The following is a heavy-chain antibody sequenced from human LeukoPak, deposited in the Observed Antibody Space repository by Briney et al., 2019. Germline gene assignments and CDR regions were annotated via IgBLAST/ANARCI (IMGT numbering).Heavy chain of an antibody. CDR1: GGSISSGGYS. V-gene: IGHV4-30-2*01. CDR2: IYHSGST. Sequence: SETLSLTCAVSGGSISSGGYSWRWLRQPPGTGLEWLGYIYHSGSTYYNPSLKSRVTISVDRSKNQFSLKLSSVTAADTAVYYCAREAGFGGNAFDIWGQGTMVTVSS. CDR3: AREAGFGGNAFDI. J-gene: IGHJ3*02. D-gene: IGHD3-10*01.